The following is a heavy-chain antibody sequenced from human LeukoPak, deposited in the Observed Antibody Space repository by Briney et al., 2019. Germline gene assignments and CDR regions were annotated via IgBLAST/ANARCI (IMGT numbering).Heavy chain of an antibody. CDR3: ARDERLLSFLK. J-gene: IGHJ4*02. CDR2: INSDGSST. V-gene: IGHV3-74*01. D-gene: IGHD3-3*01. CDR1: GFTFSSYS. Sequence: GGSLRLSCAASGFTFSSYSMNWVRQAPGKGLVWVSRINSDGSSTTYADSVKGRFTTSRGNSKNTLYLQMNSLRAEDTAIYYCARDERLLSFLKWGQGTLVTVSS.